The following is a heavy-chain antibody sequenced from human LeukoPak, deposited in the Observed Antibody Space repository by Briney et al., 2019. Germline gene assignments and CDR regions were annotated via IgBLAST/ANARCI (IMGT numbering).Heavy chain of an antibody. J-gene: IGHJ2*01. Sequence: GGSLRLSCAASGFTFSSYGMHWVRQAPGKGLEWVAFIRYDGSNKYYADSVKGRFTISRDNSKNTLYLQMNSLRAEDTAVYYCAKVLSEEYWYFDLWGRGTLVTVSS. CDR2: IRYDGSNK. CDR3: AKVLSEEYWYFDL. CDR1: GFTFSSYG. V-gene: IGHV3-30*02.